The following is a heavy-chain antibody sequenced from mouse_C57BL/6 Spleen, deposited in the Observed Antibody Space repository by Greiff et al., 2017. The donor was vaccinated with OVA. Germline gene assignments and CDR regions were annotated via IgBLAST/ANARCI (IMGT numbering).Heavy chain of an antibody. CDR2: IWSGGST. D-gene: IGHD2-1*01. CDR1: GFSLTSYG. J-gene: IGHJ2*01. V-gene: IGHV2-2*01. Sequence: VQLQESGPGLVQPSQSLSITCTVSGFSLTSYGVHWVRQSPGKGLEWLGVIWSGGSTDYNAAFISRLSISKDNSKSEVFVKMNSLQADDSAIYYCAREERSTMAILDYWGQGTTLTVSS. CDR3: AREERSTMAILDY.